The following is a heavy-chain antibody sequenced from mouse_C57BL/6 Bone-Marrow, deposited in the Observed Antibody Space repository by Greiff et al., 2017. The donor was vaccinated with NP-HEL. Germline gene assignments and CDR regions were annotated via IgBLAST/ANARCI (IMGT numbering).Heavy chain of an antibody. CDR2: IYPRSGNT. V-gene: IGHV1-81*01. J-gene: IGHJ3*01. CDR3: ARNSSGYWFAY. CDR1: GYTFRSYG. Sequence: QVQLQQSGAELARPGASVKLSCKASGYTFRSYGISWVKQRTGQGLEWIGEIYPRSGNTYYNEKFKGKATLTADKSSSTAYMELRSLTSEDSAVYFCARNSSGYWFAYWGQGTLVTVSA. D-gene: IGHD3-2*02.